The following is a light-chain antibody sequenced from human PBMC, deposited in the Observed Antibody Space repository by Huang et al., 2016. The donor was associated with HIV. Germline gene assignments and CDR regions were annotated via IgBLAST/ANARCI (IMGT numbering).Light chain of an antibody. CDR3: QQRSDWPLT. J-gene: IGKJ3*01. CDR2: DAS. Sequence: EIVLTQSPDTLSLSPGERATLSCRASQSVSSYLAWYQQKPGQAPRLLIYDASNRATGIPGRFSGSGSGTDFTLTISSLEPEDFAVYYCQQRSDWPLTFGPGTKVDIK. CDR1: QSVSSY. V-gene: IGKV3-11*01.